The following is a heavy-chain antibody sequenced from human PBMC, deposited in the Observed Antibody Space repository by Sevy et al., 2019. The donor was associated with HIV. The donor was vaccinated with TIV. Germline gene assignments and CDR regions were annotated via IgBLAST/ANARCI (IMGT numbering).Heavy chain of an antibody. J-gene: IGHJ4*02. CDR3: ARPDPSGPRDY. CDR1: GDSISGTDYS. Sequence: SETLSLTCTVSGDSISGTDYSWGWIRQPPGKGLEWIGNIHYKGTTYYNPSLKSRVTVSVDTSKNQFSLRLSSVSAADTAVYYCARPDPSGPRDYWGQGTLVTVSS. D-gene: IGHD5-12*01. CDR2: IHYKGTT. V-gene: IGHV4-39*01.